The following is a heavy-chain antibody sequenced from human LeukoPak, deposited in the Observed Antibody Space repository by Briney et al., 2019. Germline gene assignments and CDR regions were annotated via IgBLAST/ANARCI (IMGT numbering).Heavy chain of an antibody. D-gene: IGHD3-22*01. CDR3: AREGLTMNDY. Sequence: GGSLRLSCAASRFTFSNYWMTWVRQAPGKGLEWVANINQDGSERYYVDSVKGRFTISRDNAKNTLYLQMNSLRAEDTAVYYCAREGLTMNDYWGQGTLVTVSS. J-gene: IGHJ4*02. CDR1: RFTFSNYW. V-gene: IGHV3-7*01. CDR2: INQDGSER.